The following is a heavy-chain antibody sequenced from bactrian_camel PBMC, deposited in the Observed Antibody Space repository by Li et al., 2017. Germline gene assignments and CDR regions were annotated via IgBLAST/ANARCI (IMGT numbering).Heavy chain of an antibody. D-gene: IGHD5*01. CDR1: GFTFSSYG. J-gene: IGHJ4*01. Sequence: HVQLVESGGGLVQPGGSLRVSCAASGFTFSSYGMNWVRQAPGKGLEWVSGIYSDGTKTYYADSVKGRFTISRDNAKNTLYLQMNSLKSEDTGLYYCATRARTSRTSYTYWGQGTQVTVS. CDR2: IYSDGTKT. V-gene: IGHV3S6*01. CDR3: ATRARTSRTSYTY.